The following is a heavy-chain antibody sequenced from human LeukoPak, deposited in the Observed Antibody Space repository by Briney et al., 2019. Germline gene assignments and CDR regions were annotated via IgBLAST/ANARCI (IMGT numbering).Heavy chain of an antibody. CDR2: ISSSDYTI. J-gene: IGHJ6*03. CDR1: GFTCSDYS. CDR3: ARGVPKTSYYYYYMDV. Sequence: QAGGSLRLSCKVSGFTCSDYSMNWVRQAPGKGLEWVSYISSSDYTINYADSVKGRFTISRVNAKNSLYLQMNSLRAEDTAVYYCARGVPKTSYYYYYMDVWGKGTTVTVSS. V-gene: IGHV3-48*01. D-gene: IGHD4-11*01.